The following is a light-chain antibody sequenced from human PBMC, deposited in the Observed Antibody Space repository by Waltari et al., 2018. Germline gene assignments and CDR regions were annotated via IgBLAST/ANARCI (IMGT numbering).Light chain of an antibody. CDR2: EVS. J-gene: IGLJ1*01. CDR1: DSDVGAYDF. CDR3: ISYTTSSAPGV. V-gene: IGLV2-14*01. Sequence: QSALTQPASVSGSPGQSITISCSGTDSDVGAYDFVSWYQQHPGKAPHLIIYEVSNRPSGSSNRFSASKSGNTASLTISGLQAEDEADYYCISYTTSSAPGVFGTGTRVTVL.